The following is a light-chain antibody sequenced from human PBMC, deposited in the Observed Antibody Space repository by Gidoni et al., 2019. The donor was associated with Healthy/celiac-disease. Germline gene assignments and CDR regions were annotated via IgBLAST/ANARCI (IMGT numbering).Light chain of an antibody. CDR1: QSVSSN. CDR2: GAS. CDR3: QQYNNWPGT. Sequence: EIVMTQSPATLSVSPGERATPPCRASQSVSSNLAWYQQKPGQAPRLLIYGASTRATGIPARFSGSGSGTEFTLTISSLQSEDFAVYYCQQYNNWPGTFGQGTKVEIK. V-gene: IGKV3-15*01. J-gene: IGKJ1*01.